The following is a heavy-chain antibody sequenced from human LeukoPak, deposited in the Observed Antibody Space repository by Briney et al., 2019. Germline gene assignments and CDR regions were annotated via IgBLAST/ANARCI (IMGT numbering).Heavy chain of an antibody. D-gene: IGHD2-21*02. CDR1: GFTVDGYA. Sequence: PGGSLRLSCAVSGFTVDGYAVHWVRQAPGKGLEWVSRADSTGTYYADSVKGRFTISTDNNRNSLYLQMNSLTIEDTAFYYCAKDRWSSGSDSTGMEVWGQGTTVTVSS. CDR2: ADSTGT. CDR3: AKDRWSSGSDSTGMEV. V-gene: IGHV3-43*02. J-gene: IGHJ6*02.